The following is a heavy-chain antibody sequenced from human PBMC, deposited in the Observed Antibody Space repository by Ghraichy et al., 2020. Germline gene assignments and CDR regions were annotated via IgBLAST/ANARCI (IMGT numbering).Heavy chain of an antibody. Sequence: SQTLSLTCGALNGSLTAYYWSWIRQPPGKGLEWIGEINHSGGTNYNPSFTSRVTISVDTSKNQFSLRLTSATAADAAVYYCARGQSWVTTRFDTWGQGIQVTVCS. V-gene: IGHV4-34*01. CDR1: NGSLTAYY. D-gene: IGHD4-17*01. J-gene: IGHJ5*02. CDR3: ARGQSWVTTRFDT. CDR2: INHSGGT.